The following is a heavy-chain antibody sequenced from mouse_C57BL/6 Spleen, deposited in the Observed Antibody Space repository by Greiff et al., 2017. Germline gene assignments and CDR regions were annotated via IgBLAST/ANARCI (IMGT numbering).Heavy chain of an antibody. CDR1: GYTFTSYW. V-gene: IGHV1-52*01. D-gene: IGHD2-13*01. Sequence: QVQLQQPGAELVRPGSSVKLSCKASGYTFTSYWMHWVKQRPIQGLEWIGNIDPSDSETNYNQKFKDKATLTVDKSSSTASMQLSSLTSEDSAVDYCARSGGDYGLDYWGQGTSVTGSS. J-gene: IGHJ4*01. CDR2: IDPSDSET. CDR3: ARSGGDYGLDY.